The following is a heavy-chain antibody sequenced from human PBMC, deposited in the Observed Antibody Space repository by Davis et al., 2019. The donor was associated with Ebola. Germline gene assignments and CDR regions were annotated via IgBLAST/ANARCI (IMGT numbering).Heavy chain of an antibody. V-gene: IGHV3-7*03. Sequence: GESLKISCAASGFTFSSYWMSWVRQAPGKGLEWVANIKQDGSEKYYVDSVKGRFTISRDNAKNSLYLQMNSLRAEDTAVYYCARVVIRYRCGMDVWGQGTTVTVSS. CDR1: GFTFSSYW. CDR2: IKQDGSEK. D-gene: IGHD3-9*01. J-gene: IGHJ6*02. CDR3: ARVVIRYRCGMDV.